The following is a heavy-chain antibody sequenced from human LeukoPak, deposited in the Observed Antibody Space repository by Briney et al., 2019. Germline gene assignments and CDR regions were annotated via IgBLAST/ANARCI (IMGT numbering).Heavy chain of an antibody. CDR2: MYYSGST. V-gene: IGHV4-30-4*08. D-gene: IGHD2-15*01. CDR3: ARGGYCSGGSCYAPPGILY. CDR1: GGSISSGDHY. J-gene: IGHJ4*02. Sequence: SQTLSLTCTVSGGSISSGDHYWSWIRQPPGRGLELIGYMYYSGSTYYNPSLKSRVTISVDTSKNQFSLKLSSVTAADTAVYYCARGGYCSGGSCYAPPGILYWGQGTLVTVCS.